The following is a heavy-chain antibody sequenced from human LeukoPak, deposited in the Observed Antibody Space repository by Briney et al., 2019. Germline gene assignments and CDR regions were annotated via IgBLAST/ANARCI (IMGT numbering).Heavy chain of an antibody. CDR2: IIPILGIA. CDR3: ASEVDTAMVDPFFDY. D-gene: IGHD5-18*01. J-gene: IGHJ4*02. Sequence: GASVKVSCKASGYTFTGYYMHWVRQAPGQGLEWMGRIIPILGIANYAQKFQGRVTITADKSTSTAYMELSSLRSEDTAVYYCASEVDTAMVDPFFDYWGQGTLVTVSS. CDR1: GYTFTGYY. V-gene: IGHV1-69*04.